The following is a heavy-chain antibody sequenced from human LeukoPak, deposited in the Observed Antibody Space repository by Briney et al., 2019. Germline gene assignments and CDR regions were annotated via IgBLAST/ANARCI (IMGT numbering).Heavy chain of an antibody. Sequence: QAGGSLRLSCAASGFTFSSYSMNWVRQAPGKGLEWVSSIRGSGDSTYYADSVKGRFTISRDNSKNTLYLQMNSLRAEDTAVYYCAKDRDYYGSGMEAFDIWGQGTMVTVSS. V-gene: IGHV3-23*01. CDR3: AKDRDYYGSGMEAFDI. D-gene: IGHD3-10*01. CDR1: GFTFSSYS. J-gene: IGHJ3*02. CDR2: IRGSGDST.